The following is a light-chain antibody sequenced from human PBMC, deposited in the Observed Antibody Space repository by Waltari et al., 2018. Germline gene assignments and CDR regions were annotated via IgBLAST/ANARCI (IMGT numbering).Light chain of an antibody. CDR1: SSDIGDYNY. V-gene: IGLV2-14*01. Sequence: QSALTQPASVSGSPGQSITISCTGTSSDIGDYNYVPWYQQPPGKAPKLMIFEVTKRPSGVSNRFSGSKSGHTASLTISGLQAEDEAEYYCCSYTSTTDSYVFGTGTKVAVL. J-gene: IGLJ1*01. CDR2: EVT. CDR3: CSYTSTTDSYV.